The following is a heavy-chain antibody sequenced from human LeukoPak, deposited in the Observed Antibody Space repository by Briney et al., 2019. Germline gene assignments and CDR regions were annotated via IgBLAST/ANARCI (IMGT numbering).Heavy chain of an antibody. CDR1: GFTFSSYS. CDR2: ISSSSSYI. J-gene: IGHJ4*02. V-gene: IGHV3-21*04. Sequence: GGSLRLSCAASGFTFSSYSMNWVRQAPGKGLEWFSSISSSSSYIYYADSVKGRFTISRDNAKNSLYLQMNSLRAEDTAVYYCARRASYCSSTSCYDKYYFDYWGQGTLVTVSS. D-gene: IGHD2-2*01. CDR3: ARRASYCSSTSCYDKYYFDY.